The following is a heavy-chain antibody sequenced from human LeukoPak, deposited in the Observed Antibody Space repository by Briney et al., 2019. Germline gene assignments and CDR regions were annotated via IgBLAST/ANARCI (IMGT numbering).Heavy chain of an antibody. J-gene: IGHJ4*02. CDR1: GFTFSDFY. Sequence: GGSLRLSCAASGFTFSDFYMSWIRQAPGKGLEWVSYISTSGSTKYHAASVQGRFTISRDNAKNSLYLQMNSLRAEDTAVYYCARDGGQRSNDYWGQGTLVTVSS. V-gene: IGHV3-11*01. D-gene: IGHD6-13*01. CDR3: ARDGGQRSNDY. CDR2: ISTSGSTK.